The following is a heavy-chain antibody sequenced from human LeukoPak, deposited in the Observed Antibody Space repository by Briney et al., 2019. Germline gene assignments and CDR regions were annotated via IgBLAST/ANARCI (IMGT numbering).Heavy chain of an antibody. J-gene: IGHJ4*02. D-gene: IGHD1-26*01. CDR3: ARVRGGSYSDY. CDR2: ISSSSSYI. V-gene: IGHV3-21*01. CDR1: GFTFSSYS. Sequence: GGSLRLSCAVSGFTFSSYSMNWVRQAPGKGLEWFSCISSSSSYIYYADSVKGRFTISRDNAKNSLYLQMNSLRAEDTAVYYCARVRGGSYSDYWGQGTLVTVSS.